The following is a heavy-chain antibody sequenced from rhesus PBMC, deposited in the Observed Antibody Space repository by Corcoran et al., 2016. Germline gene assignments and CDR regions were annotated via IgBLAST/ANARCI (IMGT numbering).Heavy chain of an antibody. Sequence: QVQLQESGPGLVKPSETLSLTCAVSGASISSSYYSWRWIRQAPGKGLEWIGYISYSGSTSYNPSLKSRVTISRDTSKNQFSLKLSSVTAADTAVYYCARRRSSYYGLDSWGQGVVVTVSS. CDR2: ISYSGST. V-gene: IGHV4-122*02. D-gene: IGHD6-43*01. CDR1: GASISSSYYS. CDR3: ARRRSSYYGLDS. J-gene: IGHJ6*01.